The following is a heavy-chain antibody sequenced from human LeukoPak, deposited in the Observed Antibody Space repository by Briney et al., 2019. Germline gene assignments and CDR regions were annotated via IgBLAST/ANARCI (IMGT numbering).Heavy chain of an antibody. V-gene: IGHV3-11*01. Sequence: PGGSLRLSCAASGFTFSDYYMSWIRQAPGKGLEWVSYISSSGSTIYYADSVEGRFTISRDNAKNSLYLQMSSLRAEDTAVYYCTTELDVRPNHYWGQGTLVTVSS. CDR3: TTELDVRPNHY. J-gene: IGHJ4*02. D-gene: IGHD1-14*01. CDR1: GFTFSDYY. CDR2: ISSSGSTI.